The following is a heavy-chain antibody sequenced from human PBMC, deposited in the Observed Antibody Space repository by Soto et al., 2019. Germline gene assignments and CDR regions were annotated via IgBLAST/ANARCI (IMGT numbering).Heavy chain of an antibody. J-gene: IGHJ4*02. CDR3: ARASTTVTTLDY. D-gene: IGHD4-17*01. V-gene: IGHV4-30-2*01. Sequence: QLQLQESGAGLVKPSQTLSLTCAVSGGPISSGGYSWSWIRQPPGKGLEWIGYIYHSGSTYYNPSLTSRVTISVDRSKNQFSLKLSSVTAADTAVYYCARASTTVTTLDYWGQGTLVTVSS. CDR2: IYHSGST. CDR1: GGPISSGGYS.